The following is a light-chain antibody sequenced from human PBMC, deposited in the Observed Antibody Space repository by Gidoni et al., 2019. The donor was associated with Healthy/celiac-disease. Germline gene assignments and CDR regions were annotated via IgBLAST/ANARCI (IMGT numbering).Light chain of an antibody. CDR2: AAS. J-gene: IGKJ2*01. CDR1: QCISSY. CDR3: QQSDSTPYT. V-gene: IGKV1-39*01. Sequence: DIQMTQSPSSLSASVGDRVTITCRASQCISSYLNWYQQKPGKAPKLLIYAASSLQSGVPSRFSGSGSGTDFTLTSSSLQPEDFATYYCQQSDSTPYTVGQGTKLEIK.